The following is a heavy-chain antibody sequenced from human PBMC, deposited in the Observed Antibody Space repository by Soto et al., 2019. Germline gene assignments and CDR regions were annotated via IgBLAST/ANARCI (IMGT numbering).Heavy chain of an antibody. V-gene: IGHV3-23*01. J-gene: IGHJ4*02. D-gene: IGHD5-12*01. CDR1: GFSFSSYA. CDR2: ISARGGSS. Sequence: EVQLLESGGGLVQPGGSLRLSCAASGFSFSSYAMVWVRQAPGKGLEWVSVISARGGSSYFADSVKGRFTTSRGNSKNEMSLEMRSLTADDTATYCCEKGSIEYSASVENWGQGTLVLVSS. CDR3: EKGSIEYSASVEN.